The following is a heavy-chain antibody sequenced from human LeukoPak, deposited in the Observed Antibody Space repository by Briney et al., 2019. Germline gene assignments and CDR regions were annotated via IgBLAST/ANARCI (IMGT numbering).Heavy chain of an antibody. J-gene: IGHJ4*02. CDR1: GYTFTGYY. CDR3: ARGPLDIVVVPAATVDY. CDR2: INPNSGGT. D-gene: IGHD2-2*01. V-gene: IGHV1-2*02. Sequence: RASVKVSCKASGYTFTGYYMHWVRQAPGQGLEWMGWINPNSGGTNYAQKFQGRVTMTRDTSISTAYMELSRLRSDDTAVYYCARGPLDIVVVPAATVDYWGQGTLVTVSS.